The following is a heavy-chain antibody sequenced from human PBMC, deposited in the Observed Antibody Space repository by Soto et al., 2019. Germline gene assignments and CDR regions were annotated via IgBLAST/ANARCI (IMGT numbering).Heavy chain of an antibody. D-gene: IGHD5-12*01. CDR3: ASLGVATITFDY. CDR2: IIPIFGTA. V-gene: IGHV1-69*13. Sequence: SVKVSCKASGGAFSSYAISWVRQAPGQGLEWMGGIIPIFGTANYAQKFQGRVTITADESTSTAYMELSSLRSEDTAVYYCASLGVATITFDYWGQGTLVTVSS. CDR1: GGAFSSYA. J-gene: IGHJ4*02.